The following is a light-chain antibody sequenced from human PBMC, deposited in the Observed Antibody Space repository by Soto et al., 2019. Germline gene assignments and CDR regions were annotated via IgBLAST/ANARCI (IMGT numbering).Light chain of an antibody. V-gene: IGLV2-8*01. CDR2: EVY. Sequence: QSVLTQPPSASGSPGQSVTISCTGTSSDVGGYNYVSWYQHHPDKAPKLIIYEVYKRPSGVPDRFSGSKSGNTASLTVPGLQAEDEAEYYCSSYAASDSFVVFGGGTKLTVL. J-gene: IGLJ2*01. CDR3: SSYAASDSFVV. CDR1: SSDVGGYNY.